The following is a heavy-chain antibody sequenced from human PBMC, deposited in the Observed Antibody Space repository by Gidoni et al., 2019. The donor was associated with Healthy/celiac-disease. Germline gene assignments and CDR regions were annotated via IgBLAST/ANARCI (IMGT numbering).Heavy chain of an antibody. V-gene: IGHV3-30-3*01. CDR3: ARDSMIRAGGLDY. Sequence: QVQLVESGGGVVQPGRSLRLSCAASGFTFSSYAMHWVRQAPGKGLEWVAVISYDGSNKYYADSVKGRFTISRDNSKNTLYLQMNSLRAEDTAVYYCARDSMIRAGGLDYWGQGTLVTVSS. CDR2: ISYDGSNK. J-gene: IGHJ4*02. CDR1: GFTFSSYA. D-gene: IGHD3-10*01.